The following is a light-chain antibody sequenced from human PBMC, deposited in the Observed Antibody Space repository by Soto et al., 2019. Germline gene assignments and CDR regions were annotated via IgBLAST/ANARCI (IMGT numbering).Light chain of an antibody. CDR1: QGIRND. CDR2: AAS. CDR3: QQSYTSRVT. J-gene: IGKJ5*01. Sequence: AIQMTQSPSSLSASVGDRVTITCRASQGIRNDLGWYQQKPGKAPKLLIYAASSLQSGVPSRFSGSGSGTDFTLTVSNLQPEDFATYYCQQSYTSRVTFGLGTRLEIK. V-gene: IGKV1-6*01.